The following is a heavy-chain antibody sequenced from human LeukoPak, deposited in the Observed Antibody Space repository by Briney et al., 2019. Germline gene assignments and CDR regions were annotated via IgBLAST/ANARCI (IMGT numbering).Heavy chain of an antibody. J-gene: IGHJ5*02. Sequence: GGSLRLSCAASGFTVSSSYMSWVRQAPGKGLEWVSVTYSGGSTYYADSVKGRFTISRDNSKNTLFLQMNSLRAEDTAVYYCAREVEAKWFDPWGQGTLVTVSS. D-gene: IGHD2-15*01. CDR1: GFTVSSSY. CDR2: TYSGGST. V-gene: IGHV3-66*02. CDR3: AREVEAKWFDP.